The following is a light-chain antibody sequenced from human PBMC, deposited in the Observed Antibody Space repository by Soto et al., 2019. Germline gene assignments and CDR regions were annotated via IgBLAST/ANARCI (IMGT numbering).Light chain of an antibody. J-gene: IGKJ4*01. CDR2: ATS. V-gene: IGKV3-15*01. CDR3: QQYNNWPRT. Sequence: EIVMTQSPATLSVSPGERATLSCRASQTVGSNLAWYQQEPGQAPRLLIYATSTRATGIPARFSGSGSGTEVTLTISSLQSEDFAVYYCQQYNNWPRTFGGGTKVEI. CDR1: QTVGSN.